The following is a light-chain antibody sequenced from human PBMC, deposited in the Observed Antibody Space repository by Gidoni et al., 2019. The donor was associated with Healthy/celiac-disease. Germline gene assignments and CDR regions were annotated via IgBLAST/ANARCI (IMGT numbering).Light chain of an antibody. V-gene: IGKV3-15*01. CDR2: GAS. J-gene: IGKJ1*01. CDR1: QSVSSN. CDR3: QQYNNWPRT. Sequence: EIVMTQSPATLSVSPGERATLSCRASQSVSSNLAWYQQKPGQAPRLLIYGASTRATGIPARFSGRGSGTEFTLTISSLQSEDFAFYYCQQYNNWPRTFGQGTKVEIK.